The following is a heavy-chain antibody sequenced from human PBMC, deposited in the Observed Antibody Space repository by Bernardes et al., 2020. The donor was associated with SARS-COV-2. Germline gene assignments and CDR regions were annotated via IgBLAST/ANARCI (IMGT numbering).Heavy chain of an antibody. CDR1: GYTFTGYY. J-gene: IGHJ6*02. CDR2: ITPTSGGT. V-gene: IGHV1-2*02. D-gene: IGHD3-22*01. Sequence: ASVKVSCKAYGYTFTGYYMHWVRQAPGQGLEWMGWITPTSGGTTYAQKFQGRVTMTRDTSISTAYMELSRLRSDDTAVYYCAIPPTNYDRYGMDVWGQGTTVTVSS. CDR3: AIPPTNYDRYGMDV.